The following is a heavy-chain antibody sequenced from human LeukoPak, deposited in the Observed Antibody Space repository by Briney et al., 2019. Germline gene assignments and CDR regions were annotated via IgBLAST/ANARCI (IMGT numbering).Heavy chain of an antibody. CDR1: GFTFSDHY. Sequence: GGSLRLSCAASGFTFSDHYMDWVRQAPGKGLEWVGRTKNKAYTYTTEYAASVKGRFTISRDDSKNSLYLQMNSLKTEDTAVYYCTSYSGYDSFDYWGQGTLVTVSS. D-gene: IGHD5-12*01. CDR2: TKNKAYTYTT. CDR3: TSYSGYDSFDY. J-gene: IGHJ4*02. V-gene: IGHV3-72*01.